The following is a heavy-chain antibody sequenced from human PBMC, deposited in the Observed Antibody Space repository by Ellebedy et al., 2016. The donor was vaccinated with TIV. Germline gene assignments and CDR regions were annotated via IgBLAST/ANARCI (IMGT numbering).Heavy chain of an antibody. V-gene: IGHV3-23*01. CDR1: GFTFSSYA. CDR3: ARERGRDYYDSSGYPTGDY. CDR2: ISGSGGST. Sequence: GGSLRLXCAASGFTFSSYAMSWVRQAPGKGLEWVSAISGSGGSTYYADSVKGRFTISRDNSKNSLYLQMNSLRAEDTAVYYCARERGRDYYDSSGYPTGDYWGQGTLVTVSS. J-gene: IGHJ4*02. D-gene: IGHD3-22*01.